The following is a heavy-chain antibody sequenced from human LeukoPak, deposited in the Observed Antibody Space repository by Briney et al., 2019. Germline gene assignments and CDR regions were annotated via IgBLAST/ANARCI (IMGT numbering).Heavy chain of an antibody. V-gene: IGHV3-21*01. CDR1: GFTFSSYS. CDR2: ISSSSSYI. D-gene: IGHD6-13*01. CDR3: ARPSAPYSSSWYGGFYYYYYMDV. J-gene: IGHJ6*03. Sequence: GGSLRLSCAASGFTFSSYSMNWVRQAPGKGLEWVSSISSSSSYIYYADSVKGRFTISRDNAKNSLYLQMNSLRAEDTAVYYCARPSAPYSSSWYGGFYYYYYMDVWGKGTTVTVSS.